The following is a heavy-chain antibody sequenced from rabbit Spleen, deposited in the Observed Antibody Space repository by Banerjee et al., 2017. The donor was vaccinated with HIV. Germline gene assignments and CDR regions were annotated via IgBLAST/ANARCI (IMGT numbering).Heavy chain of an antibody. J-gene: IGHJ3*01. Sequence: QSLEESGGDLVKPGASLTLTCTASGFSFSAGYYVCWVRQAPGKGLEWIACIEGGSSGFTYHASWVKGRFTISKTSSTTVTLQMTSLTAADTATYFCARDTSTSFSSYGMDLWGQGTLVTVS. D-gene: IGHD1-1*01. CDR2: IEGGSSGFT. CDR3: ARDTSTSFSSYGMDL. CDR1: GFSFSAGYY. V-gene: IGHV1S40*01.